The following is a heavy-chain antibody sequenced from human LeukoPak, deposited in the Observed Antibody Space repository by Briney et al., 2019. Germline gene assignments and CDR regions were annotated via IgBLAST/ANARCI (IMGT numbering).Heavy chain of an antibody. Sequence: ASVKVSCKASGGTFSSYAISWVRQAPGQGLEWMGRIIPILGIANYAQKFQGRVTITAGKSTSTAYMELSSLRSEDTAVYYCARWGGSGWYESIFDYWGQGTLVTVSS. CDR2: IIPILGIA. J-gene: IGHJ4*02. V-gene: IGHV1-69*04. D-gene: IGHD6-19*01. CDR1: GGTFSSYA. CDR3: ARWGGSGWYESIFDY.